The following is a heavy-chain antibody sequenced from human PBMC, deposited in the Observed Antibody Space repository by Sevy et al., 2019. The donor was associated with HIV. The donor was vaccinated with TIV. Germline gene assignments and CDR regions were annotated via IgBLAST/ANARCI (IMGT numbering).Heavy chain of an antibody. Sequence: ASVKVSCKVSGYTLTKLAMHWVRQAPGKGLEWMGTFDPEDGETIYAQKFQGRVTMTEDKSIDTGYMELSSLRSEDTAVFYCAITKDYYDNSGSPFDYWGQGTLVTVSS. CDR3: AITKDYYDNSGSPFDY. J-gene: IGHJ4*02. D-gene: IGHD3-22*01. CDR1: GYTLTKLA. CDR2: FDPEDGET. V-gene: IGHV1-24*01.